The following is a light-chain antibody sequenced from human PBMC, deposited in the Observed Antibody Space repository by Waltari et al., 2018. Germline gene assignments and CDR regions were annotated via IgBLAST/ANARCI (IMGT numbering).Light chain of an antibody. CDR1: QSVSRA. V-gene: IGKV3-20*01. Sequence: SCRASQSVSRALAWYQQNPGQAPRILIYGASNRATGIPDRFSGSGSGTDFSLIISRLEPEDFAVYYCKHYVSLPVMFGQGTKVEIK. CDR3: KHYVSLPVM. J-gene: IGKJ1*01. CDR2: GAS.